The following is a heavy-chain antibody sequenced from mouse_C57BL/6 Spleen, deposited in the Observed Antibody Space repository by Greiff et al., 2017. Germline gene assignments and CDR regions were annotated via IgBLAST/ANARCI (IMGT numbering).Heavy chain of an antibody. CDR3: ARSGLVYYYAMDY. CDR2: IYPSDSET. J-gene: IGHJ4*01. D-gene: IGHD3-3*01. V-gene: IGHV1-61*01. Sequence: QVQLQQPGAELVRPGSSVKLSCKASGYTFTSYWMDWVKQRPGQGLEWIGNIYPSDSETNYNQKFKDKATLTVDKSSSTAYMQLSSLTSEDSAVYYCARSGLVYYYAMDYWGQGTSVTVSS. CDR1: GYTFTSYW.